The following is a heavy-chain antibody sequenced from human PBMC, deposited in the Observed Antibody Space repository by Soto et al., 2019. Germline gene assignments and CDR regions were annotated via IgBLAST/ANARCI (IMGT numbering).Heavy chain of an antibody. V-gene: IGHV4-59*08. Sequence: QVQLQESGPGLVKPSETLSLTCTVSGGSISSYYWSWIRQPPGKGLEWIGYIYYSGSTNYNPYLRIRVTIPVYTSKNRFSLKLSSVTAADTSVYYCARRYGVGSFDSWGQGTLVTGSS. CDR3: ARRYGVGSFDS. CDR1: GGSISSYY. CDR2: IYYSGST. J-gene: IGHJ4*02. D-gene: IGHD3-10*01.